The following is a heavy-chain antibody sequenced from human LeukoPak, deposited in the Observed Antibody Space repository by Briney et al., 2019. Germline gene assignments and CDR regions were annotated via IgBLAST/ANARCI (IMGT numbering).Heavy chain of an antibody. V-gene: IGHV1-2*02. D-gene: IGHD5-12*01. CDR3: ARDSGYSGYDYTAVAGTWWFDP. CDR2: INPNSGGT. CDR1: GYTFTGYY. J-gene: IGHJ5*02. Sequence: ASVKVSCKASGYTFTGYYMHWVRQAPGQGLEWMGWINPNSGGTNYAQKFQGRVTMTRDTSISTAYMELSRLRSDDTAVYYCARDSGYSGYDYTAVAGTWWFDPWGQGTLVTVSS.